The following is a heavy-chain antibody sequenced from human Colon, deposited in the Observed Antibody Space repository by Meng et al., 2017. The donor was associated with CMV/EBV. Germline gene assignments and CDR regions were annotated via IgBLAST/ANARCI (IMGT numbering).Heavy chain of an antibody. J-gene: IGHJ4*02. V-gene: IGHV3-23*01. D-gene: IGHD4-17*01. CDR1: GFIFGNYA. CDR2: ITGSGDGT. CDR3: AKGRGLGASASNY. Sequence: AAAGFIFGNYAMSWVRQAPGKVLEWVSTITGSGDGTYYADSVKGRFTISRDTSRNTLSLQMNSLRADDTAIYYCAKGRGLGASASNYWGQGTLVTVSS.